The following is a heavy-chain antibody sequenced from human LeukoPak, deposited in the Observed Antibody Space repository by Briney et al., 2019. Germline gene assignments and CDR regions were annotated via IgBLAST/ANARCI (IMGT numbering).Heavy chain of an antibody. CDR3: ARDGYSYGYGTDY. Sequence: GSSVKVSCKASGGTFSSYAISWVRQAPGQGLEWMGRIIPILGIANYAQKFQGRVTITADKSTSTAYMELSSLRSEDTAVYYCARDGYSYGYGTDYWGQGTLVTVSS. CDR2: IIPILGIA. V-gene: IGHV1-69*04. CDR1: GGTFSSYA. J-gene: IGHJ4*02. D-gene: IGHD5-18*01.